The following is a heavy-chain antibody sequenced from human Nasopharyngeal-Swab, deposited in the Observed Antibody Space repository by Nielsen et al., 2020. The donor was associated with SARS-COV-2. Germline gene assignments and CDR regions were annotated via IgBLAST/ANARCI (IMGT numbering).Heavy chain of an antibody. CDR3: ARNMADIVLMVYDGDGNWFDP. J-gene: IGHJ5*02. CDR1: GGSISSTSYY. V-gene: IGHV4-39*07. D-gene: IGHD2-8*01. CDR2: IYYTGST. Sequence: SETLSLTCTVSGGSISSTSYYWVWIRQPPGKGLEWIGDIYYTGSTYYNPSLKSRVTISVDKSKNQFSLKLSSVTAADTAVYYCARNMADIVLMVYDGDGNWFDPWGQGTLVTVSS.